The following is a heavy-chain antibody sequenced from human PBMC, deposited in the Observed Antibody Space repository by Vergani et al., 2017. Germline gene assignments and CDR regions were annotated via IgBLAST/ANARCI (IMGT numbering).Heavy chain of an antibody. CDR1: GFTFTDYG. V-gene: IGHV3-23*04. D-gene: IGHD6-13*01. CDR2: ISGSGGST. Sequence: EVQLVESGGGLEQPGRSLRLSCRASGFTFTDYGISWVRQAPGKGLEWVSAISGSGGSTYYADSVKGRFTISRDNSKNTLYLQMNSLRAEDTAVYYCAKAERLVPVAYWGQGTLVTVSS. CDR3: AKAERLVPVAY. J-gene: IGHJ4*02.